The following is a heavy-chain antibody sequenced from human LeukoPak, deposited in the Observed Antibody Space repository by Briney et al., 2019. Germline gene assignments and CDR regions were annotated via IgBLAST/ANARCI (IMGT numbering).Heavy chain of an antibody. D-gene: IGHD3-10*01. CDR3: PRNRSTMVGGVIIYYYYSGMDV. CDR2: IYYSGST. Sequence: SETLSLTCTVSGGSISSGDYYWSWIRQPPGKGLEWIGYIYYSGSTYYNPSLKSRVTISVDTSKNQFSLKLSSVTAADTAAYYCPRNRSTMVGGVIIYYYYSGMDVWGKGPTVTVSS. V-gene: IGHV4-30-4*01. CDR1: GGSISSGDYY. J-gene: IGHJ6*04.